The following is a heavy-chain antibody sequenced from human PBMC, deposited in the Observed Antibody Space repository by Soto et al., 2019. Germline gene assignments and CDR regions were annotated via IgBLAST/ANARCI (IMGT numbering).Heavy chain of an antibody. CDR3: TTSSCSGGSCYYYYYYMDV. CDR2: IKSKTDGGTT. J-gene: IGHJ6*03. Sequence: GGSLRLSCAASGFTFSNAWMSWVRQAPGKGLEWVGRIKSKTDGGTTDYAAPVKGRFTISRDDSKNTLYLQMNSLKTEDTAVYYCTTSSCSGGSCYYYYYYMDVWAKGTTVPVSS. D-gene: IGHD2-15*01. V-gene: IGHV3-15*01. CDR1: GFTFSNAW.